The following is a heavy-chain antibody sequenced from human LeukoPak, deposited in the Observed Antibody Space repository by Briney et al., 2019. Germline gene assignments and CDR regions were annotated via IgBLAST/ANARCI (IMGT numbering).Heavy chain of an antibody. V-gene: IGHV3-30*18. CDR2: ISYDGSNK. CDR3: AKGDYYYCSGNVN. Sequence: GGSLRLSCASSGFTFSSYGMPWVRQAPGKGLEWVAVISYDGSNKYYADSVKGRFTISRDNSKNTLYLQMNSLRAEDTAVYYGAKGDYYYCSGNVNWGQGTLVTVSS. D-gene: IGHD3-22*01. J-gene: IGHJ4*02. CDR1: GFTFSSYG.